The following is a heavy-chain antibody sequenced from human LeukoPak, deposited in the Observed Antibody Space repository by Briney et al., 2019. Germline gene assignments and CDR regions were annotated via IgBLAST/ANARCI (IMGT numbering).Heavy chain of an antibody. D-gene: IGHD3-10*01. CDR3: AKDGPYDSMVRGITTSNYYGMDV. CDR2: ISWNSGSI. V-gene: IGHV3-9*01. CDR1: GFTFDDYA. J-gene: IGHJ6*04. Sequence: PGGSLRLSCAASGFTFDDYAKHWVRQAPGKGLEWVSGISWNSGSIGYADSVKGRFTISRDNSRNTLYLQMNSLRAEDTAVYYCAKDGPYDSMVRGITTSNYYGMDVWGKGTTVTVSS.